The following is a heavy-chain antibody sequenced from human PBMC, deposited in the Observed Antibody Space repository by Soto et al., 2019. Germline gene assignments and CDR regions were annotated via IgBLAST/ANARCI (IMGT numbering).Heavy chain of an antibody. CDR3: AKGDYDFWSGTGAY. Sequence: GGSLRLSCAASGFTFSSYAMSWVRQAPGKGLEWVSAISGSGGSTYYADSVKGRFTISRDNSKNTLYLQMNSLRAEDTAVYYCAKGDYDFWSGTGAYWGQGTLVTVSS. J-gene: IGHJ4*02. CDR1: GFTFSSYA. CDR2: ISGSGGST. D-gene: IGHD3-3*01. V-gene: IGHV3-23*01.